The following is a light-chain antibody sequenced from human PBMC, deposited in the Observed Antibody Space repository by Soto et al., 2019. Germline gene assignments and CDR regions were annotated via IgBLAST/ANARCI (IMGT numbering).Light chain of an antibody. Sequence: QSALTQPRSVSGSPGQSVTISCTGTSSDVGGFNSVSWYQQHPGKAPKLMIYDVNKRPSGVPDRFSGSKSGSTASLTISGLQAEDEADYYCCSYAGSSTLYVFGTGTKATVL. J-gene: IGLJ1*01. CDR3: CSYAGSSTLYV. V-gene: IGLV2-11*01. CDR2: DVN. CDR1: SSDVGGFNS.